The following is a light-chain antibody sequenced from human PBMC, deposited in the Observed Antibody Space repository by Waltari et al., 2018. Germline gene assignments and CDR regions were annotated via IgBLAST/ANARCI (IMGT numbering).Light chain of an antibody. CDR3: QSFDSSLSASV. V-gene: IGLV1-40*01. J-gene: IGLJ3*02. CDR1: SSNFGANYD. Sequence: QSVLTQPPSMSGAPGQKVTIPCTGGSSNFGANYDVHWYQQFPGTAPKLLIFGNTNRPSGVPGRFSGSRSGTSASLAIARLQSEDEAVYYCQSFDSSLSASVFGGGTKLTVL. CDR2: GNT.